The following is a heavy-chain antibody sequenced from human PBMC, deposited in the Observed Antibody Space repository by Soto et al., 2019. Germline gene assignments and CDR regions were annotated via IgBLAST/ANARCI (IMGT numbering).Heavy chain of an antibody. V-gene: IGHV3-23*01. CDR1: GFTFSSYA. D-gene: IGHD6-6*01. Sequence: SLRLSCAASGFTFSSYAMSWVRQAPGKALEWVSGISDTGVSTYYADSVKGRFTISRDNSNNTLYLQMNSLRAEDTAQYYCAKSYVIYSSSPVAMAVWGQGTTVTVSS. CDR3: AKSYVIYSSSPVAMAV. CDR2: ISDTGVST. J-gene: IGHJ6*02.